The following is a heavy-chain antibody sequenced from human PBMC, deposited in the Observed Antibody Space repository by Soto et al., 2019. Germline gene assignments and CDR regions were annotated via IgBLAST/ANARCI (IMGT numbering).Heavy chain of an antibody. V-gene: IGHV1-2*02. J-gene: IGHJ4*02. CDR3: ARDFGSYWFDY. Sequence: QVQLVQSGAEVKKPGASVKVSCKASGYTFTNYHIHWVRQAPGQGLEWMGWINHNSGGTKYAQNFQGRVTMTRDTVISTSDIELGGLRPDYTAVYYCARDFGSYWFDYWGQGTLVTVSS. CDR1: GYTFTNYH. CDR2: INHNSGGT. D-gene: IGHD3-10*01.